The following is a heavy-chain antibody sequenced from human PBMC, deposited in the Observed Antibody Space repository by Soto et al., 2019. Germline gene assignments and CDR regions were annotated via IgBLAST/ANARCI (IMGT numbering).Heavy chain of an antibody. CDR3: AKDLLVFVTSYYGLDV. V-gene: IGHV3-30*18. CDR2: ISYDGGNK. J-gene: IGHJ6*02. CDR1: GYTFSSYA. Sequence: VQLVESGGCVVQPGRSLRLSCSASGYTFSSYAMHWVRQAPGKGLEWVAAISYDGGNKYYADSLMGRFTISRDNSKTTLYLQMNSLRAEDTSVYYCAKDLLVFVTSYYGLDVWGPGTTVNVSS. D-gene: IGHD3-3*01.